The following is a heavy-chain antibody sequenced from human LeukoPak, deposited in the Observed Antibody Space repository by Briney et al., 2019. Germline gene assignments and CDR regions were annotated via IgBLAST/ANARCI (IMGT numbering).Heavy chain of an antibody. J-gene: IGHJ4*02. Sequence: GGSLILSCAASGFTFSDYYMSWIRQAPGKGLEWVSYISSSSSYTNYADSVKGRFTISRDNAKNSLYLQMNSLRAEDTAVYYCAREGIAAAFDYWGQGTLVTVSS. CDR2: ISSSSSYT. CDR1: GFTFSDYY. V-gene: IGHV3-11*06. D-gene: IGHD6-13*01. CDR3: AREGIAAAFDY.